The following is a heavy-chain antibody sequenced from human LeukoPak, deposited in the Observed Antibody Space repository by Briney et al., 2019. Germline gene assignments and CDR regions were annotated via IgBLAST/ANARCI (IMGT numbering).Heavy chain of an antibody. J-gene: IGHJ1*01. CDR1: GYTFTGYY. CDR3: ARDTGYSSGWYPRLAEYFQH. D-gene: IGHD6-19*01. CDR2: INSNSGGT. V-gene: IGHV1-2*02. Sequence: RASVKVSCKASGYTFTGYYIHWVRQAPGQGLEWMGWINSNSGGTNYAQKFQGRVTMTRDTSISTAYMELSRLRSDDTAVYYCARDTGYSSGWYPRLAEYFQHWGQGTLVTVSS.